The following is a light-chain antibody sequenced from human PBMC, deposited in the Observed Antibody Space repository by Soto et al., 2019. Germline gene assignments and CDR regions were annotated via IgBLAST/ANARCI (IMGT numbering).Light chain of an antibody. Sequence: EIVMTQSPATLSVSPGARVTFSCRARQYVSSNLAWYPQKPGQAPRLLIYDASNRATGIPARFSGSGSGTDFTLTISSLEPEDFAVYYCQQRSSWPPTITFGQGTRLEIK. CDR2: DAS. CDR1: QYVSSN. V-gene: IGKV3-11*01. CDR3: QQRSSWPPTIT. J-gene: IGKJ5*01.